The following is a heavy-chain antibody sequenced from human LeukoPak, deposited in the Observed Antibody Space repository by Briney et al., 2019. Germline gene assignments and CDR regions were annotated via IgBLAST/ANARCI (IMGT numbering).Heavy chain of an antibody. CDR1: GFTFSSYG. Sequence: GGYLRLSCSASGFTFSSYGMTWVRQAPGKGREWVAGISDSGGSTKYADSVKGRFTISRDNPKNTLYLQMNSLRAEDTAVYFCAKRGVVIRVILVGFHKEAYYFESWGQGALVTVSS. J-gene: IGHJ4*02. CDR2: ISDSGGST. V-gene: IGHV3-23*01. CDR3: AKRGVVIRVILVGFHKEAYYFES. D-gene: IGHD3/OR15-3a*01.